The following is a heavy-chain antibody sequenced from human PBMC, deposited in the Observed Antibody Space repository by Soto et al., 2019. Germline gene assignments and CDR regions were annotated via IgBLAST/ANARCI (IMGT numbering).Heavy chain of an antibody. D-gene: IGHD3-10*01. Sequence: GASVKVSCKASGYTFTTYGITWVRQAPGQGLEWMGWISLYDGSTKYAQNLQGRVTMTTDTPTSTAYMELTSLRSDDTAVYYCARERASGYFEFWGQGTLVTVSS. V-gene: IGHV1-18*01. J-gene: IGHJ4*02. CDR2: ISLYDGST. CDR3: ARERASGYFEF. CDR1: GYTFTTYG.